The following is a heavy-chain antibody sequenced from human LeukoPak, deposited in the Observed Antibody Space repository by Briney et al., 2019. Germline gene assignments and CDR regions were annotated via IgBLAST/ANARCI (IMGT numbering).Heavy chain of an antibody. D-gene: IGHD3-16*01. CDR1: GFNFSDVW. CDR2: IKTKTDGRAT. V-gene: IGHV3-15*07. J-gene: IGHJ4*02. CDR3: VTRITSTGDY. Sequence: PGGSLRLSCEASGFNFSDVWMNWVRQAQGKGLEWIGRIKTKTDGRATEYAAPAKGRFTISRDDSKSTVYLHMNSLKTEDTALYYCVTRITSTGDYWGQGTLVTVSS.